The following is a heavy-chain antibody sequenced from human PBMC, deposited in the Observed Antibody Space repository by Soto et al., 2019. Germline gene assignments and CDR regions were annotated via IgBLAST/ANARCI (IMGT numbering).Heavy chain of an antibody. V-gene: IGHV3-30-3*01. CDR3: ARAPTSRFDY. J-gene: IGHJ4*02. CDR1: GFTSRVYT. Sequence: GGSLRLSCAASGFTSRVYTMHWIRQAPGKGLEWVAVISSDGFDRYYAESVKGRFTISRDNSKNTLFLQMNGLRPEDTAVYYCARAPTSRFDYWGQGTLVTVSS. CDR2: ISSDGFDR.